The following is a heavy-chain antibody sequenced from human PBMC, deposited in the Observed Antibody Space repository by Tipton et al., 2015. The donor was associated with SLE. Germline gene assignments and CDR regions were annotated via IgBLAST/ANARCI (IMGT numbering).Heavy chain of an antibody. CDR3: ARSLETFDV. Sequence: TLSFTCAVSGGSISSGDYHWNWIRQSAGEGLEWLGRISATGGTYYNPSLNIPVTMSLDTSKNQFFLKLSSVTAADTAVYYCARSLETFDVWGQGTMVTVSS. V-gene: IGHV4-61*02. CDR1: GGSISSGDYH. J-gene: IGHJ3*01. D-gene: IGHD3-3*01. CDR2: ISATGGT.